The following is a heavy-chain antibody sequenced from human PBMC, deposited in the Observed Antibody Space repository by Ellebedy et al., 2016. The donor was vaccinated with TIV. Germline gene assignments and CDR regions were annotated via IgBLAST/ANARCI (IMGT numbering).Heavy chain of an antibody. J-gene: IGHJ6*02. V-gene: IGHV3-23*01. Sequence: PGGSLRLSCAASGSTFSSYAMSWVRQAPWKGLEWVSAISGSGGRTYYADSLKGRFTISRDNSKNTLYLKMNSLRAEYTAVFYCVKRLSGYDALSYGMDVWGQGTTVTVSS. CDR1: GSTFSSYA. CDR3: VKRLSGYDALSYGMDV. CDR2: ISGSGGRT. D-gene: IGHD5-12*01.